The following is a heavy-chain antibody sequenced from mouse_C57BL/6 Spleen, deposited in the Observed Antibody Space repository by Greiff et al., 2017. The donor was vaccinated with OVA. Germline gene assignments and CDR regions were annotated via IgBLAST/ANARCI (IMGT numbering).Heavy chain of an antibody. J-gene: IGHJ3*01. Sequence: EVQLVESGPGLVKPSQSLSLTCSVTGYSITSGYYWNWIRQFPGNKLEWMGYISYDGSNNYNPSLKNRISITRDTSKNQFFLKLNSVTTEDTATYYCAREVGLLRGAWFAYWGQGTLVTVSA. V-gene: IGHV3-6*01. CDR3: AREVGLLRGAWFAY. D-gene: IGHD1-1*01. CDR1: GYSITSGYY. CDR2: ISYDGSN.